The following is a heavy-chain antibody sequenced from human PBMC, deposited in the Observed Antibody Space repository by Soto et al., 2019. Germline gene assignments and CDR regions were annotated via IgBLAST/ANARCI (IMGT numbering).Heavy chain of an antibody. Sequence: GASVKVSCNASGGTFSSYTISWVRQAPGQGLEWMGRIIPILGIANYAQKFQGRVTITADKSTSTAYMELSSLRSEDTAVYYCARRYHSYGKPPNYFDYWGQGTLVTVSS. CDR2: IIPILGIA. V-gene: IGHV1-69*02. CDR3: ARRYHSYGKPPNYFDY. CDR1: GGTFSSYT. J-gene: IGHJ4*02. D-gene: IGHD5-18*01.